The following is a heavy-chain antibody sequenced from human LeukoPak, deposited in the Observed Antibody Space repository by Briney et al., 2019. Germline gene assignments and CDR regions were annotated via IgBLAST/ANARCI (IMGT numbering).Heavy chain of an antibody. CDR2: IYTSGST. V-gene: IGHV4-4*07. D-gene: IGHD3-22*01. CDR3: ARAQGSSGLNWFDP. CDR1: GGSISSYY. J-gene: IGHJ5*02. Sequence: SETLSLTCTVSGGSISSYYWSWIRQPAGKGLEWIGRIYTSGSTNYNPSLKSRVTMPVDTSKNQFSLKLSSVTAADTAVYYCARAQGSSGLNWFDPWGQGTLVTVSS.